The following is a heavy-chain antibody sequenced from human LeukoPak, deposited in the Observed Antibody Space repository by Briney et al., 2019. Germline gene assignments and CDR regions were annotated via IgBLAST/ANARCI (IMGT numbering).Heavy chain of an antibody. CDR1: GGTFTSYD. CDR2: MNPNSGNT. D-gene: IGHD3-10*01. J-gene: IGHJ6*03. CDR3: ARVGWFGELLADYYYMDV. Sequence: ASVKVSCKASGGTFTSYDINWVRQATGRGLEWMGWMNPNSGNTGYAQKFQGRVTITRNTSISTAYMELSSLRSEDTAVYYCARVGWFGELLADYYYMDVWGKGTTVTVSS. V-gene: IGHV1-8*03.